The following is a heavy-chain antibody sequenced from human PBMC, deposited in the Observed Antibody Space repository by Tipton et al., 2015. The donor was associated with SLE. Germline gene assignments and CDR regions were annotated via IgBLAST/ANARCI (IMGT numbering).Heavy chain of an antibody. V-gene: IGHV4-31*03. CDR3: ARGAEEIVWLRESMKVAFHI. Sequence: TLSLTCSVSGDSIGSGGYYWSWIRQHPGKGLEWIGYIYYSGSTDYNPSLKSRVIISVDTSKNQFSLKLSSVTAADTAVYYCARGAEEIVWLRESMKVAFHIWGQGTMVTVSS. J-gene: IGHJ3*02. D-gene: IGHD3-10*01. CDR1: GDSIGSGGYY. CDR2: IYYSGST.